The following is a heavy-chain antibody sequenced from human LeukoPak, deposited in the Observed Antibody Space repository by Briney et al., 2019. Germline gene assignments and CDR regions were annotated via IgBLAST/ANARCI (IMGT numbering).Heavy chain of an antibody. CDR2: INHSGGT. J-gene: IGHJ4*02. D-gene: IGHD2-2*02. V-gene: IGHV4-34*01. Sequence: PSETLSLTCAVHGGSFSGYYWSWIRQPPGKGLEWIGEINHSGGTNYNPSLKSRVTISVDTSKNQFSLKLSSVTAADTAVYYCARGGYCSSTSCYTRPYDYWGQGTLVTVSS. CDR3: ARGGYCSSTSCYTRPYDY. CDR1: GGSFSGYY.